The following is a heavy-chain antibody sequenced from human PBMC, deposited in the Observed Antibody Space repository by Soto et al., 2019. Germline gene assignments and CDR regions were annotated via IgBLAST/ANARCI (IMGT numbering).Heavy chain of an antibody. CDR1: GFTFSSYG. J-gene: IGHJ6*02. Sequence: GGSLRLSCAASGFTFSSYGMHWVRQAPGKGLEWVAAISYDGTNKYYADSVKGRFTISRDNAKNTLYLQMNSLRAEDTGVYYCAKVVRNYYYGMDVWGQGTTVTVSS. CDR3: AKVVRNYYYGMDV. CDR2: ISYDGTNK. D-gene: IGHD6-6*01. V-gene: IGHV3-30*18.